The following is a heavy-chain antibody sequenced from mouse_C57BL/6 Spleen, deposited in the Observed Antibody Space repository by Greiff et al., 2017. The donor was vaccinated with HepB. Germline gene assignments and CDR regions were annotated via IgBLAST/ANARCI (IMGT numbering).Heavy chain of an antibody. CDR1: GFSLTSYG. J-gene: IGHJ4*01. V-gene: IGHV2-6-1*01. CDR2: IWSDGST. CDR3: ARHENYYGSSYYYYAMDY. Sequence: VKLVESGPGLVAPSQSLSITCTVSGFSLTSYGVHWVRQPPGKGLEWLVVIWSDGSTTYNSALKSRLSISKDNSKSQVFLKMNSLQTDDTAMYYCARHENYYGSSYYYYAMDYWGQGTSVTVSS. D-gene: IGHD1-1*01.